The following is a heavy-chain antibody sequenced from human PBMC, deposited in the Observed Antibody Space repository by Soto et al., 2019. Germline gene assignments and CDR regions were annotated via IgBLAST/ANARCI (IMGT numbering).Heavy chain of an antibody. CDR1: GGSFSGYS. Sequence: SETLSLTCAVYGGSFSGYSCSWIRPPPGKGLEWFGEINHSGSTNYNPSLKSRVTISVDTSKNQFSLTLSSVTAADTAVYYCARVDIAAAGNHWFYPWGKRTLVTVSS. D-gene: IGHD6-13*01. J-gene: IGHJ5*02. V-gene: IGHV4-34*01. CDR2: INHSGST. CDR3: ARVDIAAAGNHWFYP.